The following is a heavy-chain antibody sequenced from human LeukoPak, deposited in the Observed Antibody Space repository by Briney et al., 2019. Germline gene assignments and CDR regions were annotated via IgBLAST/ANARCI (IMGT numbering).Heavy chain of an antibody. CDR3: ARGLTPPVLRFLEWLPQPNDAFDI. CDR1: GYTFTSYG. J-gene: IGHJ3*02. D-gene: IGHD3-3*01. Sequence: ASVKVSCKASGYTFTSYGISWVRQAPGQGLEWMGWISAYNGKTNYAQKLQGRVTMTTDTSTSTAYMELRSLRSDDTAVYYRARGLTPPVLRFLEWLPQPNDAFDIWGQGTMVTVSS. V-gene: IGHV1-18*01. CDR2: ISAYNGKT.